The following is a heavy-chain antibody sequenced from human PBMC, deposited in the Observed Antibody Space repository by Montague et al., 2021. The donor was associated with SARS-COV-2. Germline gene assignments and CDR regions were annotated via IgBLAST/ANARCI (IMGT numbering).Heavy chain of an antibody. CDR1: GFTFSSYG. Sequence: SLRLSCAASGFTFSSYGMHWVRQAPGKGLEWVAVIWYDGSNKYYADSVKGRFTISRGNSKNTLYLQMNSLRAEDTAVYYCAKEAAALTGGMDVWGQGTTVTVSS. V-gene: IGHV3-33*06. CDR2: IWYDGSNK. D-gene: IGHD3-9*01. CDR3: AKEAAALTGGMDV. J-gene: IGHJ6*02.